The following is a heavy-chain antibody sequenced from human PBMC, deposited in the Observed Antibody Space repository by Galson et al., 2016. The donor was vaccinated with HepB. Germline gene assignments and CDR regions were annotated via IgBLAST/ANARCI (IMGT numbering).Heavy chain of an antibody. J-gene: IGHJ6*02. CDR2: INQDGSEK. D-gene: IGHD3-10*01. CDR3: ARDPPGVPDFALDV. CDR1: GFTFRSYW. Sequence: SLRLSCAASGFTFRSYWMSWVRQAPGKGLEWVANINQDGSEKHSVDSVKGRFTISRDNGKNSLYLQMSSLRVEDAGVYYCARDPPGVPDFALDVWGQGTTVTVSS. V-gene: IGHV3-7*01.